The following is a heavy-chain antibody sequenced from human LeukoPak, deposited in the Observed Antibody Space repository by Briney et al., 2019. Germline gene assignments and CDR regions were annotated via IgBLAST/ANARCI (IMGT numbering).Heavy chain of an antibody. Sequence: GESLKISCKGSGYSFTSYWIGWVRQMPGKGLEWMGIIYPGDSDTRYSPSFQGQVTISADKSISTAYLQWSSLKASDTVMYYCARTYYYGSGSYYNSHYWGQGTLVTVSS. CDR1: GYSFTSYW. V-gene: IGHV5-51*01. CDR2: IYPGDSDT. CDR3: ARTYYYGSGSYYNSHY. J-gene: IGHJ4*02. D-gene: IGHD3-10*01.